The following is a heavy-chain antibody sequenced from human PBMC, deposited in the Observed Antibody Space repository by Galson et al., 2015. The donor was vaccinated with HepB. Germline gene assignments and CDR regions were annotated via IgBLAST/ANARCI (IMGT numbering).Heavy chain of an antibody. CDR1: DGSVTSRCYY. V-gene: IGHV4-61*01. CDR3: ARDLASAGGNSLGGFGY. Sequence: SESLSLTCTVSDGSVTSRCYYWTWIRQPPGRALEWIGYIYYTGSTNYNPSLKSRVTLSVDTSKTQFSLSLRSVTAANTAVYYCARDLASAGGNSLGGFGYWGQGTLVTVSS. J-gene: IGHJ4*02. CDR2: IYYTGST. D-gene: IGHD4-23*01.